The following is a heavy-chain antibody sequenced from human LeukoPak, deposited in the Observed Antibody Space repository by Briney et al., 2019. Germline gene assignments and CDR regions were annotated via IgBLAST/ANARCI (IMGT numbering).Heavy chain of an antibody. CDR3: ARVPTTVTTVYFDY. J-gene: IGHJ4*02. D-gene: IGHD4-17*01. Sequence: PGGSLRLSCAASGFTVSSNYMSWVRQAPGKGLEWGSVIYSGGSTYYADSVKGRFTISRDNSKNTLYLQMYSLRAEDTAVYYCARVPTTVTTVYFDYWGQGTLVTVSS. CDR1: GFTVSSNY. CDR2: IYSGGST. V-gene: IGHV3-53*01.